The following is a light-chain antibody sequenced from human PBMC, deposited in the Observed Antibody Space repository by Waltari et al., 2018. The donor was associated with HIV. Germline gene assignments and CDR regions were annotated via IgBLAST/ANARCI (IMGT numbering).Light chain of an antibody. V-gene: IGKV3-15*01. J-gene: IGKJ2*01. Sequence: DILMTQSPATLAVSPGDRATLSCKASQSAATNIAWYQQKPGQPIRLLIYGAGTTATGVSGRFSGSGSGTDFTLTINNLQSDDSAFYFCQQYNSSPTFGQGTKVEV. CDR1: QSAATN. CDR2: GAG. CDR3: QQYNSSPT.